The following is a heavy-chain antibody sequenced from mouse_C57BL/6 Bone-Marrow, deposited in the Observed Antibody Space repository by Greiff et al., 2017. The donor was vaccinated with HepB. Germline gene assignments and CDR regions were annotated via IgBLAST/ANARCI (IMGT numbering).Heavy chain of an antibody. CDR1: GYTFTGYW. CDR3: ARSNYYGSSYYYAMDY. Sequence: QVQLQQSGAELMKPGASVKLSCKATGYTFTGYWIEWVKQRPGHGLEWIGEILPGSGSTNYNEKFKGKATFTADTSSNTAYMQRSSLTTEDSAIYYCARSNYYGSSYYYAMDYWGQGTSFTVSS. CDR2: ILPGSGST. J-gene: IGHJ4*01. V-gene: IGHV1-9*01. D-gene: IGHD1-1*01.